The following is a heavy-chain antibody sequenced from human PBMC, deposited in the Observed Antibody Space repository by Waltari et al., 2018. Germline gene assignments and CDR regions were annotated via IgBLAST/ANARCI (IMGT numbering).Heavy chain of an antibody. Sequence: QAAGKGLEWVSFISSGGKTIYYADSVKGRFTISRDNAKNSLFLQMNSLRDEDTAVYYCARGITLDVWGQGTTVTVSS. CDR3: ARGITLDV. J-gene: IGHJ6*02. V-gene: IGHV3-48*02. CDR2: ISSGGKTI.